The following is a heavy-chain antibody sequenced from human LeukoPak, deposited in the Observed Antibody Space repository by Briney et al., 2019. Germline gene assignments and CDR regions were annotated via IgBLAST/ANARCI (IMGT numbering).Heavy chain of an antibody. CDR3: VRDGRVSGYDLLDY. CDR1: GFAFSDYW. Sequence: GGSLRLSCAASGFAFSDYWMTWVRQAPGKWLEWVAHINQDGSKEHYMDSVKARFTISRDNAKNSLSLQMNSLRAEDTAVYYCVRDGRVSGYDLLDYWGQGTLVTVSS. J-gene: IGHJ4*02. CDR2: INQDGSKE. D-gene: IGHD5-12*01. V-gene: IGHV3-7*01.